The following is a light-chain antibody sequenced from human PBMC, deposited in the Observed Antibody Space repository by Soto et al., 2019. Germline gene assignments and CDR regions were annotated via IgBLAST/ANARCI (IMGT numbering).Light chain of an antibody. CDR2: SNN. CDR3: AAWDDSLNGVV. V-gene: IGLV1-44*01. Sequence: VLTQPPSASGTPGQRVTISCSGSSSNIGSNTVNWYQQLPGTAPKLLIYSNNQRPSGVPDRFSGSKSGTSASLAISGLQSEYEADYYCAAWDDSLNGVVFGGGTKVTVL. J-gene: IGLJ2*01. CDR1: SSNIGSNT.